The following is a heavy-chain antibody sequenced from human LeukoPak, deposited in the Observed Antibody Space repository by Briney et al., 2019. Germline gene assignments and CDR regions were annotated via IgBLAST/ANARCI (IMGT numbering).Heavy chain of an antibody. Sequence: SETLSLTCTVSGGSISNYYWSWIRQPPGKGLEWIGYIFYTVSTIYNPSLKGRVTISVDTSKNQFSLKLNSVTAADTAFYYCASHRDGYNPYSFHFWGQGTLVTVSS. V-gene: IGHV4-59*01. CDR3: ASHRDGYNPYSFHF. D-gene: IGHD5-24*01. CDR2: IFYTVST. J-gene: IGHJ4*02. CDR1: GGSISNYY.